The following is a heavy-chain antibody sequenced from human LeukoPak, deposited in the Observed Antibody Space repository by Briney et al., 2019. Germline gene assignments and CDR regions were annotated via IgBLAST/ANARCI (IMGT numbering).Heavy chain of an antibody. J-gene: IGHJ6*02. CDR1: GFTFSSKA. Sequence: GGSLRLSCAASGFTFSSKAMSWVRQAPGKGLEWVSAISGSGGSTHYADSVKGRVTISRDNSKNTLYLQMDSLRAEDTAVYYCARDPGKDAPMDVWGQGTTVTVSS. V-gene: IGHV3-23*01. CDR3: ARDPGKDAPMDV. CDR2: ISGSGGST.